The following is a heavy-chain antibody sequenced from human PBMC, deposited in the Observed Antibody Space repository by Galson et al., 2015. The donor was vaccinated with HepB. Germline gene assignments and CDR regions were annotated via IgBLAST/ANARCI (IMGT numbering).Heavy chain of an antibody. J-gene: IGHJ6*03. CDR1: GYTFTAYF. CDR2: INPNSGVT. V-gene: IGHV1-2*06. Sequence: SVKVSCKASGYTFTAYFMHWVRQAPGQGLEWMGRINPNSGVTRFAQNFQGRVTMTRDTSSSTAYMDLSSLRPDDTAVFYCARDGTGSENYHMYVWGKGTKGTVTS. D-gene: IGHD2-8*02. CDR3: ARDGTGSENYHMYV.